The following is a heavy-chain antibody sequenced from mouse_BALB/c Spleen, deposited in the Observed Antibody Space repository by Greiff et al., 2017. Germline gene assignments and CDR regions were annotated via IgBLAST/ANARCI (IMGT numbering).Heavy chain of an antibody. CDR2: INPSTGYA. Sequence: QVQLQQSGAELAKPGASVKMSCKASGYTFTSYWMHWVKQRPGQGLEWIGYINPSTGYAEYNQKFKDKATLTADKSSSTAYMQLSSLTSEDSAVYYCARSAYYYGSRDAMDYWGQGTSVTVSS. CDR3: ARSAYYYGSRDAMDY. D-gene: IGHD1-1*01. J-gene: IGHJ4*01. V-gene: IGHV1-7*01. CDR1: GYTFTSYW.